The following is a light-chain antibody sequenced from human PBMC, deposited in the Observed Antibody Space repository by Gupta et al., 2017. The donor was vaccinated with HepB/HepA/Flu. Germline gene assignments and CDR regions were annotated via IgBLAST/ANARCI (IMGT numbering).Light chain of an antibody. CDR3: AAWDTSLNVVV. Sequence: QSVLTQSTSVSGTPGQRVTISCSGSSSNVGRSNVNWYQQLPGTAPKLLIYYNDERPSGVPDRISGSKSGTSASLAISGLQSEDEADYYCAAWDTSLNVVVFDGGTKLTVL. J-gene: IGLJ2*01. CDR2: YND. V-gene: IGLV1-44*01. CDR1: SSNVGRSN.